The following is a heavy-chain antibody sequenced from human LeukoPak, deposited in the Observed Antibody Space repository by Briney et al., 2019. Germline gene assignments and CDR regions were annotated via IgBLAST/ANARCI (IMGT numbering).Heavy chain of an antibody. CDR1: GYSFTSYW. D-gene: IGHD3-10*01. CDR2: IYPGDSGT. Sequence: GESLKISCKGSGYSFTSYWSGWVRQMPGKGLEGMGIIYPGDSGTRSSPSFQGQVTISADKSISTAYPQWSRLQGSDTAMYYCARCLYYYGSGSYYQTTYYYMDVWGKGTTVTVSS. CDR3: ARCLYYYGSGSYYQTTYYYMDV. V-gene: IGHV5-51*01. J-gene: IGHJ6*03.